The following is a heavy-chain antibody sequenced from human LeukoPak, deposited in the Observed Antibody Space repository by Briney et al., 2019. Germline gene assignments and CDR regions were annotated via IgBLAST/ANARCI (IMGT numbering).Heavy chain of an antibody. J-gene: IGHJ4*02. CDR2: INHSGST. CDR3: ARGAHYYDILTGYPRPQYYFDY. D-gene: IGHD3-9*01. CDR1: GGSFSGYY. Sequence: SETLSLTCAVYGGSFSGYYWSWILQPPGKGLEWIGEINHSGSTNYNPSLKSRVTISVDTSKNQFSLKLSSVTAAGTAVYYCARGAHYYDILTGYPRPQYYFDYWGQGTLVTVSS. V-gene: IGHV4-34*01.